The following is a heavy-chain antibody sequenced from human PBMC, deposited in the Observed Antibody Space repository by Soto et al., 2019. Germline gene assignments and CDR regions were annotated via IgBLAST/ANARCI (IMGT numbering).Heavy chain of an antibody. D-gene: IGHD3-3*01. Sequence: QVQLVQSGAEVKKPGSSVNVSCKTSGGTFGNSAVTWVRQAPGQGLEWLGGIVPMFGTANYAQKFQGRVTITADDSTITAYMELSRPNTDDPAVYYCARDGDPQSAFWSGPLGGGRFDPWGQGTLVTVSS. CDR1: GGTFGNSA. CDR3: ARDGDPQSAFWSGPLGGGRFDP. CDR2: IVPMFGTA. J-gene: IGHJ5*02. V-gene: IGHV1-69*12.